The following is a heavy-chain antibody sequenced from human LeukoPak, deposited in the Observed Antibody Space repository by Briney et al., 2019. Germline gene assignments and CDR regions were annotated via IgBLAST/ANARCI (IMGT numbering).Heavy chain of an antibody. CDR3: TTDPFHSSGWHYYFDY. D-gene: IGHD6-19*01. V-gene: IGHV3-15*01. CDR1: GFTFSNAW. Sequence: GGSLRLSCAASGFTFSNAWMSWVRQAPGKGLEWVGRIKSKTDGGTTDYAAPVKGRFTISRDDSKNTLYLQMNSLKTEDTAVYYCTTDPFHSSGWHYYFDYWGQGTLVTVSS. J-gene: IGHJ4*02. CDR2: IKSKTDGGTT.